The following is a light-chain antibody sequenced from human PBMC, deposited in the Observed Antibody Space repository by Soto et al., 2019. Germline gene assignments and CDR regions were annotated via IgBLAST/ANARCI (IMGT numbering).Light chain of an antibody. V-gene: IGLV2-18*01. CDR3: SLYTSENPYA. Sequence: QSLLTQPPSVSGSPGQSVTISCTGTSTDFVSYNRVSWYQQPPGTAPKLMIYEVSKRPSGVPDRFSGSKSGNTASLTISGLQAADEADYYCSLYTSENPYAFGTGTKVTV. J-gene: IGLJ1*01. CDR1: STDFVSYNR. CDR2: EVS.